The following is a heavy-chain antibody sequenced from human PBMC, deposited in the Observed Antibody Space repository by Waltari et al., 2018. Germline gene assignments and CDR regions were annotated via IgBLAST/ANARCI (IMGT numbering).Heavy chain of an antibody. CDR1: GVSITSNRHY. V-gene: IGHV4-39*01. Sequence: QLQLQESGPRLVRPSETLSLICRVSGVSITSNRHYWAWLRQSPGQGLEWTGTVSYSGTTYISPSLKSRVSVSRDTSKNQVSLILGSVTAADMAVYYCATYIGASVGTAAFDVWGQGTMVTVSS. CDR2: VSYSGTT. J-gene: IGHJ3*01. CDR3: ATYIGASVGTAAFDV. D-gene: IGHD5-12*01.